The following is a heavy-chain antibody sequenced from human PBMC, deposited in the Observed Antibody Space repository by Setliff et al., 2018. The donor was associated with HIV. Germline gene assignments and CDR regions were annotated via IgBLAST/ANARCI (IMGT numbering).Heavy chain of an antibody. J-gene: IGHJ2*01. CDR1: GYSLSSGYY. V-gene: IGHV4-38-2*02. CDR2: TYHTGTP. D-gene: IGHD2-8*02. Sequence: PSETLSLTCSVSGYSLSSGYYWGWVRQPPGKGPEFIGSTYHTGTPYYNPSLKSRVAISVDTSNNQFFLGLTSVTAADTAVYYCARNPPRFHYISTDSSPVNSWYFDLWGRGTLVTVSS. CDR3: ARNPPRFHYISTDSSPVNSWYFDL.